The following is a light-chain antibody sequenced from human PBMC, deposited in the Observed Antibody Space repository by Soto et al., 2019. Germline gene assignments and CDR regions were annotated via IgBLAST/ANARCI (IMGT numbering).Light chain of an antibody. CDR3: QQYGSSPPIT. V-gene: IGKV3-20*01. J-gene: IGKJ5*01. CDR1: QSVTTK. Sequence: ENVFTQSPDTLSLSPGGRVTPSCRAGQSVTTKLAWYQHKPGQAPRLLISGASSRASGVPDRFSGSGSETNFTLIISRLQPEDFALYYCQQYGSSPPITYGQGTRLEIK. CDR2: GAS.